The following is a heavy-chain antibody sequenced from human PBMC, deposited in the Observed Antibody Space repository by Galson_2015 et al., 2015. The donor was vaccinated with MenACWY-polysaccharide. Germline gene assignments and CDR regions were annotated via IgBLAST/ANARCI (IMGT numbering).Heavy chain of an antibody. CDR2: IRQDGREK. V-gene: IGHV3-7*01. CDR1: GFTFRSHY. Sequence: SLRLSCAGSGFTFRSHYMSWVRQAPGKGLEWVANIRQDGREKYFVDSVKGRFTISRDNAKDSVFLQMTSLRSEDTAVYYCSAGDDFDIWGQGIMVSISS. J-gene: IGHJ3*02. CDR3: SAGDDFDI. D-gene: IGHD6-25*01.